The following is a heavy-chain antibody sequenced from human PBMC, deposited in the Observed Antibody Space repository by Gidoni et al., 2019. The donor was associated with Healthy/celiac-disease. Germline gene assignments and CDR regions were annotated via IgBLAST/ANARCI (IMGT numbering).Heavy chain of an antibody. Sequence: EVQLVESGGGLVQPGGSLRLSCAASGSTFSSYSMNWVRQAPGKGLEWVSYISSSSSTIYYADSVKGRFTISRDNAKNSLYLQMNSLRDEDTAVYYCARVDLALSGRYYYGSGNWFDPWGQGTLVTVSS. J-gene: IGHJ5*02. CDR3: ARVDLALSGRYYYGSGNWFDP. D-gene: IGHD3-10*01. CDR2: ISSSSSTI. V-gene: IGHV3-48*02. CDR1: GSTFSSYS.